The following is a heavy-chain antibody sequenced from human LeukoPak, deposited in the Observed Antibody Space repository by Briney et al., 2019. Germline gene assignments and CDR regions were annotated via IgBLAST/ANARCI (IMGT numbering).Heavy chain of an antibody. CDR1: GYSFTSYW. CDR3: ARHDSYGSGSYSLDY. CDR2: IDPSGSYT. Sequence: GESLKISCKGSGYSFTSYWISWVRQMPGKGLEWMGRIDPSGSYTNYSPSFQGHVTISADKSISTAYLQWSSLKASDTAMYYCARHDSYGSGSYSLDYWGQGTLVTVSS. J-gene: IGHJ4*02. V-gene: IGHV5-10-1*01. D-gene: IGHD3-10*01.